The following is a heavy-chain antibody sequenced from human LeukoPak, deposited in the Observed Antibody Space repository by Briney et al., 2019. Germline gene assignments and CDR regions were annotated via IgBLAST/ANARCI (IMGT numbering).Heavy chain of an antibody. D-gene: IGHD3-10*01. CDR3: ARGRVVRGVISYYFDY. Sequence: SETLSLTCIVSGGSISSGGYSWSWIRQHPGKGLEWIGYIYYSGSTYYNPSLKSRVTISVDTSKNQFSLKLSSVTAADTAVYYCARGRVVRGVISYYFDYWGQGTLVTVSS. CDR2: IYYSGST. J-gene: IGHJ4*02. CDR1: GGSISSGGYS. V-gene: IGHV4-31*03.